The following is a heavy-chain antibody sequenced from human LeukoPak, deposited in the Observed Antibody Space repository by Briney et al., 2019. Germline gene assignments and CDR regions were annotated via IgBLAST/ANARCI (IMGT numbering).Heavy chain of an antibody. D-gene: IGHD3-10*01. CDR1: GFAFSSYG. V-gene: IGHV3-33*01. Sequence: PGGSLRLSCAASGFAFSSYGMHWVRQAPGKGLEWVAVIWYDGSNKYYADSVKGRFTISRDNSKNTLYLQMNSLRAEDTAVYYCARGWEYYYGSGTLDYWGQGTLVTVSS. CDR3: ARGWEYYYGSGTLDY. CDR2: IWYDGSNK. J-gene: IGHJ4*02.